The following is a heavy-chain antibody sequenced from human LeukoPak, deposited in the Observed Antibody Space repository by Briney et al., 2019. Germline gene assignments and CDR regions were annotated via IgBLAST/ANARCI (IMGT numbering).Heavy chain of an antibody. CDR1: GFTFITYS. CDR2: ISSSSSYI. D-gene: IGHD1-26*01. V-gene: IGHV3-21*01. Sequence: GGSLRLSCAASGFTFITYSMNWVRQAPGKGLEWVSSISSSSSYIYYADSVRGRFTISRDNPKNSLYLQMNSLRAEDTAVYYCVREAAATLFDYWGQGTLVTVSS. J-gene: IGHJ4*02. CDR3: VREAAATLFDY.